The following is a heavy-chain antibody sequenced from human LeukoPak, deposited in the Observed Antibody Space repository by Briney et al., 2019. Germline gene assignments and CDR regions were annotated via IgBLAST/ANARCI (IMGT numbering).Heavy chain of an antibody. CDR3: STLVTR. CDR1: GFTFSNAW. D-gene: IGHD3-10*01. CDR2: MKDKTDGGTT. J-gene: IGHJ4*02. Sequence: WGTLRLSCAASGFTFSNAWMNWVCQAPGKGMEWVGRMKDKTDGGTTDNAAPVKGRFTISRDASKNTLFLQMNSLRTEDTAEYYCSTLVTRWGQGTLVTVSS. V-gene: IGHV3-15*07.